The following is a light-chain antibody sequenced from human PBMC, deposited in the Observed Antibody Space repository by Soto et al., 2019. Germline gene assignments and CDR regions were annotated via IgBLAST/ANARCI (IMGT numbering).Light chain of an antibody. V-gene: IGKV3-11*01. Sequence: IVLTQSPATLSLSTGKRATLSWRPSQNISNYLIWYKQKPGQAPRLLIYEVSNRATGIPATFSGSGSGTHFTLTISSLEPEDFAVYYCQQRSNWPRTFGQGTKVDI. CDR1: QNISNY. CDR3: QQRSNWPRT. J-gene: IGKJ1*01. CDR2: EVS.